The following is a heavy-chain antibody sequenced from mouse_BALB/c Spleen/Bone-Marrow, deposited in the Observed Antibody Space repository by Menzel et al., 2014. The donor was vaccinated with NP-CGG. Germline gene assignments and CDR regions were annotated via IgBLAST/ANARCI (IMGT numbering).Heavy chain of an antibody. CDR2: IYPVSGET. J-gene: IGHJ4*01. V-gene: IGHV1-11*01. CDR1: GYTFTDHI. Sequence: VQLQQSGAELASPGASVTLSCKASGYTFTDHIMNWVKKRPGQGLEWIGRIYPVSGETNYNQKFMGKATFSVDRSSSTVYMVMNSLPSEDPDVYYCGRGNYGSSYAMDYWGQGTSVTVPS. CDR3: GRGNYGSSYAMDY. D-gene: IGHD1-1*01.